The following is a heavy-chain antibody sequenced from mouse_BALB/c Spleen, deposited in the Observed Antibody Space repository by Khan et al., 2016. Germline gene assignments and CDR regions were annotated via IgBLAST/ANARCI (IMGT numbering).Heavy chain of an antibody. V-gene: IGHV14-3*02. CDR2: IDPANGNT. Sequence: VQLQQPGAELVKPGASVKLSCTASGFNIKDTYMHWVKQRPEQGLEWIGRIDPANGNTKYDPKFQGKATITADTSSNTAYLQLSSLTSEDTAVYYCARSPYDYVVGFVYWSQGTLVTVSA. CDR1: GFNIKDTY. J-gene: IGHJ3*01. CDR3: ARSPYDYVVGFVY. D-gene: IGHD2-4*01.